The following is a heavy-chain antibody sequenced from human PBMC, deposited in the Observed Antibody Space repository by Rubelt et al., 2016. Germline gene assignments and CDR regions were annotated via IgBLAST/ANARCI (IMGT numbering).Heavy chain of an antibody. Sequence: QVQLVQSGAEVKKPGSSVKVSCKASGGTFSSYAISWVRQAPGQGLEWMGGIIPIFGTANYAQKFQGRVTITADKSTSTAYMELSSLRSEDTAVYYCARASDRAYYDSSGYYGGGDYWGQGTLVTVSS. V-gene: IGHV1-69*06. J-gene: IGHJ4*02. CDR2: IIPIFGTA. CDR3: ARASDRAYYDSSGYYGGGDY. CDR1: GGTFSSYA. D-gene: IGHD3-22*01.